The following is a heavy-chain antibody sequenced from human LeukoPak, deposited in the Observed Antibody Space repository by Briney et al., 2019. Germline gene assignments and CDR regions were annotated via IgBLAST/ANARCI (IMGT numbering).Heavy chain of an antibody. Sequence: SETLSLTCTVSGGSISSYYWSWIRQPPGKGLEWIGYIYYRGSTNYNPSLKSRVTISVDTSKNQFSLKLSAVTAADTAVYYCARDSYGDYPYNWFDPWGQGTLVTVSS. CDR1: GGSISSYY. D-gene: IGHD4-17*01. CDR3: ARDSYGDYPYNWFDP. J-gene: IGHJ5*02. CDR2: IYYRGST. V-gene: IGHV4-59*01.